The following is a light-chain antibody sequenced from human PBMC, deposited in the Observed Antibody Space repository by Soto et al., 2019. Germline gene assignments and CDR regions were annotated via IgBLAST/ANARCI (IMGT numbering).Light chain of an antibody. CDR3: GSYTSSTTMVL. V-gene: IGLV2-14*03. CDR1: NSDVGGFQF. J-gene: IGLJ2*01. Sequence: QPVLTQPASVSGSPGQSISISCSGTNSDVGGFQFVSWYQHHPGKDPQLIIYYVTNWPSGVSNRFSGSKSGNTASLTISGLQAEDEAVYYCGSYTSSTTMVLFGVGTKLTV. CDR2: YVT.